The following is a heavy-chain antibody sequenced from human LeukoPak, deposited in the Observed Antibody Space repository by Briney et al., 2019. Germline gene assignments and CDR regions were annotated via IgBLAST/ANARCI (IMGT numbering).Heavy chain of an antibody. CDR3: ARDTEPLLVVVPAAIGHFDL. D-gene: IGHD2-2*02. CDR1: GFTFSSYS. V-gene: IGHV3-21*01. CDR2: ISSSSSYI. Sequence: GGSLRLSCAASGFTFSSYSMNWVRQAPGKGLEWVSSISSSSSYIYYADSVKGRFTISRDNAKNSLYLQMNSLRAEDTAVYYCARDTEPLLVVVPAAIGHFDLWGRGTLVTVSS. J-gene: IGHJ2*01.